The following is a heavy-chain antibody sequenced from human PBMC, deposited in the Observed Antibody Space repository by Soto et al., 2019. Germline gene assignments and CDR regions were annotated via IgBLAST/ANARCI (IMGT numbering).Heavy chain of an antibody. CDR3: AKMLSQVTTYYNTMDA. CDR2: ISGSSDKT. D-gene: IGHD4-4*01. J-gene: IGHJ6*02. CDR1: GISFCTYP. Sequence: GGSLRLSCAASGISFCTYPMVWVRQAPGKRVEAVSSISGSSDKTYYKDAVKGRFTICRDNSKNTVDLQMNSLRPEDTAVYYCAKMLSQVTTYYNTMDAWGQRTTVTVSS. V-gene: IGHV3-23*01.